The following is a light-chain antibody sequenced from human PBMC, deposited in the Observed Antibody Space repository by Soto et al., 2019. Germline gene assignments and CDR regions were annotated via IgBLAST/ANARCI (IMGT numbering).Light chain of an antibody. V-gene: IGKV1-5*01. CDR2: DAS. J-gene: IGKJ1*01. Sequence: DIQMTQSPSTLSASVGDRVTITCRASQSINSWLAWYQQKPGKAPKLLIYDASSLESGVPSRFSGSGSGTEFTLTISSLQPHDFATYYCQQYNSYSPTFGQGTKVEIK. CDR3: QQYNSYSPT. CDR1: QSINSW.